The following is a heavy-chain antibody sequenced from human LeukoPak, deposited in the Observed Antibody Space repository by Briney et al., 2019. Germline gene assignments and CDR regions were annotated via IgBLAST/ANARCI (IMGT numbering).Heavy chain of an antibody. CDR2: IILILGIA. CDR1: GGTFSSYA. CDR3: ARSSVSDYGETYGMDV. V-gene: IGHV1-69*04. J-gene: IGHJ6*02. Sequence: ASVKVSCKASGGTFSSYAISWVRQAPGQGLEWMGRIILILGIANYAQKFQGRVTITADKSTSTAYMELSSLRSEDTAVYYCARSSVSDYGETYGMDVWGQGTTVTVSS. D-gene: IGHD4-17*01.